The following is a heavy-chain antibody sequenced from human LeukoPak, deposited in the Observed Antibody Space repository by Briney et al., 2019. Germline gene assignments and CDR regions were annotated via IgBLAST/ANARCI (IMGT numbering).Heavy chain of an antibody. Sequence: ASVKVSCKVSGYTFTDYYMHWVQQAPGKGLEWMGLVDPEDGETIYAGKFQGRVTITAGTSTDTAYMELSSLRSEDTAVYYCATSGDSSGYTFDYWGQGTLVTVSS. J-gene: IGHJ4*02. CDR3: ATSGDSSGYTFDY. CDR1: GYTFTDYY. CDR2: VDPEDGET. D-gene: IGHD3-22*01. V-gene: IGHV1-69-2*01.